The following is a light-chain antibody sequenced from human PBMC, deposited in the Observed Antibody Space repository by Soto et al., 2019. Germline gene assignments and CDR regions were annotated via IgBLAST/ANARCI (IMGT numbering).Light chain of an antibody. J-gene: IGKJ3*01. CDR3: QHRNNRQFS. Sequence: EIVLTQSPGTLSLSPGERATLSCRASQYVSVNFLAWYQQKPGQAHRLLIYGASDRATGITDRFTGSGSGTDFTLTISRLEHEDFAVYYCQHRNNRQFSFGPGTKMDIK. CDR1: QYVSVNF. V-gene: IGKV3D-20*02. CDR2: GAS.